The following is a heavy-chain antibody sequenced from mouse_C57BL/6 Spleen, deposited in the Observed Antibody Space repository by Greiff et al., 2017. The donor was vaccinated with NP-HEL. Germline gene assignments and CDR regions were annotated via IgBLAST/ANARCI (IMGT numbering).Heavy chain of an antibody. CDR2: ISYSGST. Sequence: EVQVVESGPGMVKPSQSLSLTCTVTGYSITSGYDWHWIRHFPGNKLEWMGYISYSGSTNYNPSLKSRISITHDTSKNHFFLKLNSVTTEDTATYYCASLYGNYWAMDYWGQGTSVTVSS. V-gene: IGHV3-1*01. CDR3: ASLYGNYWAMDY. CDR1: GYSITSGYD. D-gene: IGHD2-1*01. J-gene: IGHJ4*01.